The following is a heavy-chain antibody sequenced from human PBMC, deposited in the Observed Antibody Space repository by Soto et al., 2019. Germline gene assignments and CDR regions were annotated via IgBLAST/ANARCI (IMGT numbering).Heavy chain of an antibody. Sequence: WGFMRLSWAASGVTFSNAWINRVRKAPGKGLEWVGRIKSKTDGGTTDYAAPVKGRFAISRDDSNNMVYLQMNSLKIEDTAVYYCTTDSYSTIIIVRFDYWGHGTLVTVSS. J-gene: IGHJ4*01. CDR1: GVTFSNAW. D-gene: IGHD3-22*01. CDR3: TTDSYSTIIIVRFDY. V-gene: IGHV3-15*07. CDR2: IKSKTDGGTT.